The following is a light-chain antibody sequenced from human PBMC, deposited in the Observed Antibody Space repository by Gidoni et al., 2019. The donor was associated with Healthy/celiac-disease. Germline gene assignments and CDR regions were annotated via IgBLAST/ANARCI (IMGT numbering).Light chain of an antibody. CDR2: AAS. CDR3: QQLNSYPFT. V-gene: IGKV1-9*01. CDR1: QGISSY. J-gene: IGKJ3*01. Sequence: DIQLTQSPSFLSASVGDRVTITCRASQGISSYLAWYQQKPGKAPKLLIYAASTLQSGVPSRFSGSGSGTEFTLTSSSLQPEDFATYYCQQLNSYPFTFXPXTKVDIK.